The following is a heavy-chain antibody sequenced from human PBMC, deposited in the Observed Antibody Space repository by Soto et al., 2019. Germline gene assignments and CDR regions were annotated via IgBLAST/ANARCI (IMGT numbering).Heavy chain of an antibody. V-gene: IGHV4-39*01. Sequence: TSETLSLTCTVSGGSLGSSGYYWGWIRQSPGKGLEWIGNIYYSGNTFYSPSLKSRVTISVDTSKNQIYLHLSAVTAADTAIFYCASIAAPGTTHFDFWGQGTLVTVSS. J-gene: IGHJ4*02. CDR3: ASIAAPGTTHFDF. CDR1: GGSLGSSGYY. CDR2: IYYSGNT. D-gene: IGHD6-13*01.